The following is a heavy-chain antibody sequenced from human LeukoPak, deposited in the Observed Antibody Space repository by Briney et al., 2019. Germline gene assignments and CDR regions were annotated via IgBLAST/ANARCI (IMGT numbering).Heavy chain of an antibody. Sequence: PGGSLRLSCAASGFTFSSYAMHWVRQAPGKGLEWVTVISYDGSNENYAESAKGRITISRDNSKDTLYLQMNSLRAEDTAVYYCASGGDTDSRYFKYWGQGTLVTVSS. CDR2: ISYDGSNE. CDR3: ASGGDTDSRYFKY. D-gene: IGHD3-22*01. J-gene: IGHJ1*01. V-gene: IGHV3-30-3*01. CDR1: GFTFSSYA.